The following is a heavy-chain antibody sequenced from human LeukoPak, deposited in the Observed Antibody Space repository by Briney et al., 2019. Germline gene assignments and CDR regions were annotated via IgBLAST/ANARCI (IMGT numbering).Heavy chain of an antibody. D-gene: IGHD3-22*01. CDR1: GGSISSGTYS. V-gene: IGHV4-30-4*07. J-gene: IGHJ3*02. Sequence: SETLSLTCAVSGGSISSGTYSWTWMRQPPGKGLEWIGYIYNSGSTFNNPSLNSRVTISVDTSKNQFSLKLSSVTAADTAVYYCARPRPYYYDSSGYYGDAFDIWGQGTMVTVSS. CDR2: IYNSGST. CDR3: ARPRPYYYDSSGYYGDAFDI.